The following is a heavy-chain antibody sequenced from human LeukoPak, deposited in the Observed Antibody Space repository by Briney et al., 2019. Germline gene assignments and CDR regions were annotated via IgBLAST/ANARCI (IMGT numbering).Heavy chain of an antibody. J-gene: IGHJ4*02. CDR2: INPNSGGT. CDR1: GYTFTAYY. V-gene: IGHV1-2*06. Sequence: GASVKVSCKASGYTFTAYYLYWVRQALGQGLEWMGRINPNSGGTDYAQKFQGRVTMTRDTSISTAYMELSSLRSDDTAVYYCAIGMAAAGTFEYWGQGTLVTVSS. CDR3: AIGMAAAGTFEY. D-gene: IGHD6-13*01.